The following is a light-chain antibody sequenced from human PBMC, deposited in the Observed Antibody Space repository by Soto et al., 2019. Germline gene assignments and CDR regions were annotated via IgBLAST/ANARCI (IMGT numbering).Light chain of an antibody. V-gene: IGLV2-8*01. J-gene: IGLJ1*01. CDR2: EVT. CDR3: SAHAGSNNYV. Sequence: QSVLTQPPSASGSPGQSVTVSCAGTSRGVGAYSSVAWYQQHPGKAPKLIIYEVTKRPSGVPDRFSGARSGNTAFLTVSGLQADDEADYYCSAHAGSNNYVFGTGNKVTVL. CDR1: SRGVGAYSS.